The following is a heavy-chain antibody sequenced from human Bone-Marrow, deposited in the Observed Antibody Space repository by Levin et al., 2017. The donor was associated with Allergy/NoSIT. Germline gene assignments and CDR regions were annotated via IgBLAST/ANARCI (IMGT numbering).Heavy chain of an antibody. J-gene: IGHJ4*02. V-gene: IGHV3-64*01. CDR2: ISSNGGST. CDR1: GFTFSSYA. D-gene: IGHD1-26*01. CDR3: ARGTWAIVGATDFDY. Sequence: GESLKISCAASGFTFSSYAMHWVRQAPGKGLEYVSAISSNGGSTYYANSVKGRFTISRDNSKNTLYLQMGSLRAEDMAVYYCARGTWAIVGATDFDYWGQGTLVTVSS.